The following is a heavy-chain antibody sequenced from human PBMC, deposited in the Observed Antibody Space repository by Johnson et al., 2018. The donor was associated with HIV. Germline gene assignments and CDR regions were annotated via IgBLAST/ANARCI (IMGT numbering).Heavy chain of an antibody. V-gene: IGHV3-20*04. J-gene: IGHJ3*02. CDR3: ARDGGWLDAFDI. D-gene: IGHD6-19*01. CDR1: GFIFDAYA. Sequence: VQLVESGGKLIQPGGSLKLSCAASGFIFDAYAMHWVRQAPGKGLEWVSGINWNGVRTGYADSVKGRFTISRDNAKNSLYLQMNSLRAEDTALYYCARDGGWLDAFDIWGQGTMVTVSS. CDR2: INWNGVRT.